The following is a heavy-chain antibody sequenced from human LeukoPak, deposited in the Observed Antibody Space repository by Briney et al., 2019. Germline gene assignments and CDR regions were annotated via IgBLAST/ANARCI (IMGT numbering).Heavy chain of an antibody. D-gene: IGHD6-13*01. CDR1: GGSISSYY. Sequence: SETLSLTCTVSGGSISSYYWSWIRQPPGKGLEWIGYIYYSGSTNYNPSLKSRVTISIDTSKNQFSLKLNSVSAADTAVYYCARVVAAAGNNWFDPWGQGTLVTVSS. CDR3: ARVVAAAGNNWFDP. V-gene: IGHV4-59*12. J-gene: IGHJ5*02. CDR2: IYYSGST.